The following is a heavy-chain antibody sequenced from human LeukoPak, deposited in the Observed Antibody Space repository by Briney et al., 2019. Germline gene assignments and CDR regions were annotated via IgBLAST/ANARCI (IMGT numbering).Heavy chain of an antibody. CDR1: GFSFSSYA. CDR3: AKGSSGYFADL. D-gene: IGHD3-22*01. J-gene: IGHJ5*02. Sequence: SGGSLRLSCAASGFSFSSYAMSWVRQAPGKGLEWVSAISNDGGGTQYADFVEGRFTISRDNSKNTLFLQMSSLRAEDTALYYCAKGSSGYFADLWGQGTLVTVSS. CDR2: ISNDGGGT. V-gene: IGHV3-23*01.